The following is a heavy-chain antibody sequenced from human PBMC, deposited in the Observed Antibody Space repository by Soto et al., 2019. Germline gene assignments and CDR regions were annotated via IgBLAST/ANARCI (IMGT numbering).Heavy chain of an antibody. CDR3: ARVDIDEAAIDV. D-gene: IGHD5-12*01. Sequence: SETLSLTCTFSVFSIISVDYYLSFIRQPPGKGLEWIGYIYYNENTYDNPSLKRPMTISIDRYKNQFSLKLSSVTAAETAVYFCARVDIDEAAIDVRGRGHTVNVSS. V-gene: IGHV4-30-4*01. CDR1: VFSIISVDYY. CDR2: IYYNENT. J-gene: IGHJ6*01.